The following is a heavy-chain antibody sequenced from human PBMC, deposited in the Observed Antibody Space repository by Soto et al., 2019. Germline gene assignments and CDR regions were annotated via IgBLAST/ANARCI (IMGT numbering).Heavy chain of an antibody. J-gene: IGHJ4*02. D-gene: IGHD6-13*01. Sequence: SETLSLTCTVSGGSISSYYWSWIRQPPGKVLEWIGYIYYTGLSNSNPSLNSRVTMSVDTSKNQFSLKLSSVTAADTAVYYCASHSSHWPFFDFWGQGTLVTVS. CDR2: IYYTGLS. CDR1: GGSISSYY. V-gene: IGHV4-59*01. CDR3: ASHSSHWPFFDF.